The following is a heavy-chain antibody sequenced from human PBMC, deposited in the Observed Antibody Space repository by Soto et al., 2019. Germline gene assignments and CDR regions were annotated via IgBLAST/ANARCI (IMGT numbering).Heavy chain of an antibody. Sequence: GGSLRLSCAASGFTFSSYSMNWVRQAPGKGLEWVSSISSSSSYIYYADSVKGRFTISRDNAKNSLYLQMNSLRAEDTAVYYCNSGTYYDFWSGYEPTNYYYYGMDVWGQGTTVTVSS. CDR2: ISSSSSYI. CDR1: GFTFSSYS. CDR3: NSGTYYDFWSGYEPTNYYYYGMDV. V-gene: IGHV3-21*01. D-gene: IGHD3-3*01. J-gene: IGHJ6*02.